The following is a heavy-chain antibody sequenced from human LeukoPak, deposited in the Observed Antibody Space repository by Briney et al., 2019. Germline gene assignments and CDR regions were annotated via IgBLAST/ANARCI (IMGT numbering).Heavy chain of an antibody. D-gene: IGHD3-10*01. CDR2: ISYSGTT. CDR1: GDSISSGVYS. Sequence: PSQPLSLTCTISGDSISSGVYSWRWLRQPPGTGLEWIGSISYSGTTYYNPSLKSRVTISVDTSKNHFSLKLSSVTAADTAVYYCAANSADYNTLGSSYKVWGQGTLVTVSS. J-gene: IGHJ4*02. CDR3: AANSADYNTLGSSYKV. V-gene: IGHV4-30-2*03.